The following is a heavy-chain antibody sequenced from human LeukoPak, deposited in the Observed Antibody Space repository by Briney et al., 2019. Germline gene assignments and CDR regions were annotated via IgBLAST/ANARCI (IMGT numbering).Heavy chain of an antibody. Sequence: ASVKVSCKASGGTFSSYAISWVRQAPGQGLEWMGWINPNSGGTNYAQKFQGRVTMTRDTSISTAYMELSRLRSDDTAVYYCARWDDYDFWSGLDYWGQGTLVTVSS. J-gene: IGHJ4*02. CDR2: INPNSGGT. CDR3: ARWDDYDFWSGLDY. D-gene: IGHD3-3*01. V-gene: IGHV1-2*02. CDR1: GGTFSSYA.